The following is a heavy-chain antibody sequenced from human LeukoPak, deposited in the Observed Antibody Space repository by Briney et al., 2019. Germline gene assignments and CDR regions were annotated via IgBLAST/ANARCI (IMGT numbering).Heavy chain of an antibody. CDR2: ISSSGSTI. CDR3: ARESYFDSSAYTKFDY. D-gene: IGHD3-22*01. V-gene: IGHV3-11*01. CDR1: GFSFSDYY. J-gene: IGHJ4*02. Sequence: AGSLTLSCAASGFSFSDYYMTWIRQAPGKGLEWLSYISSSGSTIYYPDPVKARFTISRDNVENSLYLQMNSPRAEDTAVYYCARESYFDSSAYTKFDYWGQGTLVTVSS.